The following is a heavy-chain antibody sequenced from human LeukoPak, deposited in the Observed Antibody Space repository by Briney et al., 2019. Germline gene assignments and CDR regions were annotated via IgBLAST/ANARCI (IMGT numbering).Heavy chain of an antibody. CDR3: ARDRFSGSFSGFDY. CDR2: IYTSGSS. CDR1: GGSFSPYY. D-gene: IGHD1-26*01. V-gene: IGHV4-4*07. J-gene: IGHJ4*02. Sequence: KPSETLFPHCTFSGGSFSPYYWGWIRQPAGPGLGLIWRIYTSGSSNYNPSLKSRATMSVDTSKNQISLKLTSVTAADTAVYYCARDRFSGSFSGFDYWGQGALVTVSS.